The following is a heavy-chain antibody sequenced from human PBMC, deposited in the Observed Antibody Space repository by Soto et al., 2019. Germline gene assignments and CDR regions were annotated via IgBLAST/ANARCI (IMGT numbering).Heavy chain of an antibody. CDR1: GGTFSSYT. D-gene: IGHD2-2*01. V-gene: IGHV1-69*08. Sequence: QVQLVQSGAEVKKPGSSVKVSCKASGGTFSSYTISWVRQAPGQGLEWMGRIIPILGIANYAQKFQGRVTITADKSTSXXYXEXXSLRSEDTAVYYCARDLGYCSSTSCYAASDNWFDPWGQGTLVTVSS. J-gene: IGHJ5*02. CDR2: IIPILGIA. CDR3: ARDLGYCSSTSCYAASDNWFDP.